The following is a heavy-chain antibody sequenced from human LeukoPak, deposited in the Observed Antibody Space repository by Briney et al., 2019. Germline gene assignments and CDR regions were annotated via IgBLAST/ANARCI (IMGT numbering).Heavy chain of an antibody. J-gene: IGHJ4*02. D-gene: IGHD2-2*01. Sequence: GGSLRLSCAASGFTFSSYAMSWVRQAPGKGLEWVSAISGSGGSTYYADSVKGRFTISRDNSKNTLYLQMNSLRAEDTAVYYCSKDQDIVVVPAAIGYWGQGTLVTVSS. V-gene: IGHV3-23*01. CDR1: GFTFSSYA. CDR3: SKDQDIVVVPAAIGY. CDR2: ISGSGGST.